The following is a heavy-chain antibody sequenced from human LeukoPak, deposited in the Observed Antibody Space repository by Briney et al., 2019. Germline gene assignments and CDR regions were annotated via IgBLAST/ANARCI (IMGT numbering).Heavy chain of an antibody. D-gene: IGHD1-26*01. CDR1: GFTFSSYS. CDR2: ISSSSSTI. J-gene: IGHJ4*02. V-gene: IGHV3-48*01. CDR3: ARDKIVGATHFDY. Sequence: PGGSLRLSCAASGFTFSSYSMNWVRQAPGKGLEWVSYISSSSSTIYYADSVKGRFTISRDNSKNTLYLQMNSLRPEDTAVYYCARDKIVGATHFDYWGQGTLVTVSS.